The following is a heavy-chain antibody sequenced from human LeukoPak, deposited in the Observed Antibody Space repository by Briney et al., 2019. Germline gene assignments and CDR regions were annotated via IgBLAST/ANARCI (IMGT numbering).Heavy chain of an antibody. Sequence: SETLSLTCTVSGGSISSGGYYWSWIRQHPGKGLEWIGYIYYSGSTYYNPSLKSRVTISVDTSKNQFSLKLSSVTAADTAVYYCARVTTVTTLDYWGQGALVTVSS. CDR1: GGSISSGGYY. V-gene: IGHV4-31*03. D-gene: IGHD4-17*01. CDR2: IYYSGST. CDR3: ARVTTVTTLDY. J-gene: IGHJ4*02.